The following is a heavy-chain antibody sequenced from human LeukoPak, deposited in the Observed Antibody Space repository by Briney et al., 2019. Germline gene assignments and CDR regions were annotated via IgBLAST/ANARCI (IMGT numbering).Heavy chain of an antibody. CDR1: GFTFTSYS. D-gene: IGHD2-2*01. CDR2: ITSGSTYI. CDR3: ARVLGDIVVVPAATNLDY. J-gene: IGHJ4*02. V-gene: IGHV3-21*01. Sequence: PGGSLRLSCAASGFTFTSYSMNWVRQAPGKGLEWVSSITSGSTYIYYADPVKGRFTISRDNAENSLSLQMNSLRAEDTAVYYCARVLGDIVVVPAATNLDYWGQGTLVTVSS.